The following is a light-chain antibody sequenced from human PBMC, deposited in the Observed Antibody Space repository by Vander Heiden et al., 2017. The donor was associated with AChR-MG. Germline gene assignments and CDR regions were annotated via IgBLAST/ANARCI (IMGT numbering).Light chain of an antibody. CDR1: QTIDNY. CDR3: QQSHTVPFT. CDR2: GAS. J-gene: IGKJ3*01. V-gene: IGKV1-39*01. Sequence: DIQMTQSPSSLSASVGDTVTITCRASQTIDNYLNWYQLKAGKAPKLLMYGASNLQSGAPSRFSGSGSGTDFILIINRLQPDDFATYSCQQSHTVPFTFGHGTRVDLK.